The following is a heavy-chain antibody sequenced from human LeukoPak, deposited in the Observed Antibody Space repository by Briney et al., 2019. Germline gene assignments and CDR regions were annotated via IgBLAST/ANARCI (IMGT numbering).Heavy chain of an antibody. J-gene: IGHJ4*02. CDR3: ARAPVTSCRGAFCYPFDY. D-gene: IGHD2-15*01. Sequence: PGGSLRLSCETSGFTFSNYWMDWVRQAPGKGLEWVAATSSSDPGTYHADSVRGRFTISRDNSKNTLYLQMNRLRVEDAAVYYCARAPVTSCRGAFCYPFDYWGQGTLVTVSS. CDR2: TSSSDPGT. CDR1: GFTFSNYW. V-gene: IGHV3-23*01.